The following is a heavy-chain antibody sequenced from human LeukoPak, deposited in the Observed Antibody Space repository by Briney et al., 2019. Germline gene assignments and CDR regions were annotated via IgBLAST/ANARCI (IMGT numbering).Heavy chain of an antibody. D-gene: IGHD5-18*01. CDR1: GVSVSSYY. V-gene: IGHV4-39*01. CDR2: IYYSGST. J-gene: IGHJ4*02. Sequence: PSETLSLTCTVSGVSVSSYYWDWIRQPPGKGLEWIGSIYYSGSTYYNPSLKSRVTTSIDTSKNQFSLKLSSVTAADTAVYYCARRPYSYGYAYFDYWGQGTLVTVSS. CDR3: ARRPYSYGYAYFDY.